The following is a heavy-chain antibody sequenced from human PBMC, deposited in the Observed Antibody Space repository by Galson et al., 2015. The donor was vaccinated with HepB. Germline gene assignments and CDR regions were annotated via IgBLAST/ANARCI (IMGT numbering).Heavy chain of an antibody. D-gene: IGHD1-26*01. Sequence: SVKVSCKASGYTFTSYYMHWVRQAPGQGLEWMGIINPSGGSTSYAQKFQGRVTMTRDTSTSTVYMELSSLRSEDTAVYYCARAGEWELPFRGFDPWGQGTLVTVSS. CDR2: INPSGGST. V-gene: IGHV1-46*01. CDR1: GYTFTSYY. J-gene: IGHJ5*02. CDR3: ARAGEWELPFRGFDP.